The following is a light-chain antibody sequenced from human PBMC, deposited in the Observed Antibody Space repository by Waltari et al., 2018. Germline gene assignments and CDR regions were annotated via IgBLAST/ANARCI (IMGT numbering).Light chain of an antibody. J-gene: IGLJ1*01. Sequence: QSGLAQPASASGSPGQSITITFTGTSSDVGNYNLVSWDQQRPGKAPTLLIYEVTKRAPGTSDRFSASKSGNTASLSISGLQAQEDEADYYCCSYVGLGTYVFGTGTKVTV. CDR2: EVT. V-gene: IGLV2-23*02. CDR3: CSYVGLGTYV. CDR1: SSDVGNYNL.